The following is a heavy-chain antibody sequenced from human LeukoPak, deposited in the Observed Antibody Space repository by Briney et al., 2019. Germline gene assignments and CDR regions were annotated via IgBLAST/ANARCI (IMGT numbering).Heavy chain of an antibody. CDR1: GDSISSGSYY. J-gene: IGHJ3*02. D-gene: IGHD6-13*01. CDR2: FYYSGST. V-gene: IGHV4-39*01. CDR3: WRRSITWNAFDI. Sequence: SETLSLTCSVSGDSISSGSYYLGWIRQPPGKGLEWIGSFYYSGSTYYNPSLKSRVTISVDTSKNQFSLQMISVVATDTAVYYCWRRSITWNAFDIWGQGTMVTVSS.